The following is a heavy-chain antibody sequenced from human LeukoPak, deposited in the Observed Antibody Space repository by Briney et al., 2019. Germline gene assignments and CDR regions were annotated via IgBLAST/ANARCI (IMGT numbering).Heavy chain of an antibody. V-gene: IGHV3-23*01. Sequence: GGSLRLSCTASGFRFSSFAMTWVRQAPGKGLQWVSGITGSGGTTLYPDSVKGRFTISRDNSKNTLYLQMNSLRAEDTAVYYCAKREGVDYWGQGTLVTVSS. CDR3: AKREGVDY. J-gene: IGHJ4*02. CDR1: GFRFSSFA. D-gene: IGHD1-26*01. CDR2: ITGSGGTT.